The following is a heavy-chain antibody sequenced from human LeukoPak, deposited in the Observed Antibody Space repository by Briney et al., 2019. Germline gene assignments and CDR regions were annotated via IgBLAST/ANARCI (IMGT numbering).Heavy chain of an antibody. D-gene: IGHD4-17*01. CDR3: ARQLYGSDY. J-gene: IGHJ4*02. Sequence: PSETLSLTSDVSGVSFSTYSWSWIRQSPGKGLEWIGEVNHSGYTNYNPSLKGRVTISVDTSKNQFSLKLSSVTAADTAVYYCARQLYGSDYWGQGTLVTVSS. V-gene: IGHV4-34*01. CDR2: VNHSGYT. CDR1: GVSFSTYS.